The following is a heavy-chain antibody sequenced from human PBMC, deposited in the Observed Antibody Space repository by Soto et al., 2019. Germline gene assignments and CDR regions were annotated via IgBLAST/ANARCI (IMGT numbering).Heavy chain of an antibody. Sequence: EVQLVETGGGLIQPGGSLRLSCAASGFTVSSNYMSWVRQAPGKGLEWVSILYSGGSTHYADSVKGRFTISRDDSKNTLFLQMDSLRADDMAIYYCARSPANVYCSGASCYERYFDYWGQGTLVTVAS. CDR2: LYSGGST. D-gene: IGHD2-15*01. V-gene: IGHV3-53*02. J-gene: IGHJ4*02. CDR1: GFTVSSNY. CDR3: ARSPANVYCSGASCYERYFDY.